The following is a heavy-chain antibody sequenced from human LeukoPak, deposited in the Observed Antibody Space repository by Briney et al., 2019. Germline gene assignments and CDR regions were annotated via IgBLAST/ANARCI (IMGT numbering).Heavy chain of an antibody. J-gene: IGHJ4*02. V-gene: IGHV1-2*02. CDR2: INPNSGGT. CDR1: GYTFTGYY. D-gene: IGHD3-22*01. Sequence: GASVKVSCKASGYTFTGYYMHWVRQAPGQGLEWMGWINPNSGGTNCAQKFQGRVTMTRDTSINTAYMELRSLRSDDTAVYYCARVSYYYDSSGYYYATQVDYWGQGTLVTVSS. CDR3: ARVSYYYDSSGYYYATQVDY.